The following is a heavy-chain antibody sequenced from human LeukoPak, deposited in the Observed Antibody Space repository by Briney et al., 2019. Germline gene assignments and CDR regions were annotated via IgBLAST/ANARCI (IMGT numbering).Heavy chain of an antibody. D-gene: IGHD6-19*01. CDR3: ARDRIAVAYFDY. CDR2: ISSGSSYI. CDR1: GFTFSSYS. Sequence: GGSLRLSCAASGFTFSSYSMNWVRQAPGKGLEWVSSISSGSSYIYYADSVKGRFTISRDNAKNSLYLQMNSLRAEDTAVYYCARDRIAVAYFDYWGQGTLVTVSS. J-gene: IGHJ4*02. V-gene: IGHV3-21*01.